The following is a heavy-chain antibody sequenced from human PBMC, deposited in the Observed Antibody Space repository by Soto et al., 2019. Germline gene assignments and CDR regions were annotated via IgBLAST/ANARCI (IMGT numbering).Heavy chain of an antibody. CDR2: ISYDGSNK. V-gene: IGHV3-30-3*01. D-gene: IGHD3-3*01. CDR1: GFTFSSYA. J-gene: IGHJ6*02. CDR3: ARDCYDFWRGYYRYGMDV. Sequence: QVQLVESGGGVVQPGRSLRLSCAASGFTFSSYAMHWVRQAPGKGLEWVAVISYDGSNKYYADSVKGRFTISRDNSKNTLYLQMNSLRAEDTAVYYCARDCYDFWRGYYRYGMDVWGQGTTVTVSS.